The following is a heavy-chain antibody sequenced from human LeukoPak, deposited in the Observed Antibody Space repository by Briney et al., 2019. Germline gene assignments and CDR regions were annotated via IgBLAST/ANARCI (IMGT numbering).Heavy chain of an antibody. CDR2: ISWNSGSI. D-gene: IGHD3-3*01. J-gene: IGHJ4*02. CDR1: GFTFDDYA. V-gene: IGHV3-9*01. CDR3: AKGPGYYDFWSGLPYYFDY. Sequence: PGGSLRLPCAASGFTFDDYAMHWVRQAPGKGLEWVSGISWNSGSIGYADSVKGRFTISRDNAKNSLYLQMNSLRAEDTAFYYCAKGPGYYDFWSGLPYYFDYWGQGTLVTVSS.